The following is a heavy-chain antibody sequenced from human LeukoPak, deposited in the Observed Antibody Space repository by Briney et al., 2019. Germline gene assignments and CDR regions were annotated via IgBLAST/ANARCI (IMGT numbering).Heavy chain of an antibody. Sequence: SETLSLTCTVSGGSISSYYWSWIRQPAGKGLEWIGRIYTSGSTNYNPSLKGRVTMSVDTSKNQFSLKLSSVTAADTAVYYCARDFAVAGISVLPYYYYGMDVWGQGTTVTVSS. CDR2: IYTSGST. CDR1: GGSISSYY. J-gene: IGHJ6*02. D-gene: IGHD6-19*01. CDR3: ARDFAVAGISVLPYYYYGMDV. V-gene: IGHV4-4*07.